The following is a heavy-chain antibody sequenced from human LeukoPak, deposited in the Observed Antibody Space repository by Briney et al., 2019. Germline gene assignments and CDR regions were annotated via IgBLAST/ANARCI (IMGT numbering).Heavy chain of an antibody. CDR3: AKPPFHTMIVVYNSAFDY. CDR2: ISSSGSTI. CDR1: GFTFSDYY. D-gene: IGHD3-22*01. Sequence: GGSLRLSCAASGFTFSDYYMSWIRQAPGKGLAWVSYISSSGSTIYYADSVKGRFTISRDNAKNTLYLQMNSLRAEDTAVYYCAKPPFHTMIVVYNSAFDYWGQGTLVTVSS. V-gene: IGHV3-11*01. J-gene: IGHJ4*02.